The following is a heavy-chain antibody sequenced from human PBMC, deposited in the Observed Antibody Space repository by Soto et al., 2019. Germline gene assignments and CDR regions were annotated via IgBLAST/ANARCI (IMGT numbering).Heavy chain of an antibody. J-gene: IGHJ4*02. CDR3: AKRYCSGGSCFQSDY. Sequence: EVQLVESGGGLVQPGGSLRLSCEASGFTFSSYWMSWVRQAPGKGLEWVANIKQDGSEKYYVDSVKGRFTISRDNPKNSLYLQMNSLRAEDTAVYYCAKRYCSGGSCFQSDYWGQGTLVTVSS. CDR1: GFTFSSYW. D-gene: IGHD2-15*01. CDR2: IKQDGSEK. V-gene: IGHV3-7*03.